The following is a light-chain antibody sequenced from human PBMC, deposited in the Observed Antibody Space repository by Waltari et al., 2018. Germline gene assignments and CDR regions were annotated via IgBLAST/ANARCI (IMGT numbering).Light chain of an antibody. CDR1: ALPKQY. CDR2: KDS. Sequence: SYELTPPPSVSVSPGPTARITCSGDALPKQYTYGYQQKPGQAPVVVIFKDSERPSGIPERFSGSSSGTTVTLIISGVQAEDEADYYCQSADSSGTHLYVVFGGGTKLTVL. CDR3: QSADSSGTHLYVV. J-gene: IGLJ2*01. V-gene: IGLV3-25*03.